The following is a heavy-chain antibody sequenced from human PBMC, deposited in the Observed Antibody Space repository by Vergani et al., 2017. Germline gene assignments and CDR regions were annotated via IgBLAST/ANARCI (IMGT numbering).Heavy chain of an antibody. CDR2: ISGSGGST. V-gene: IGHV3-23*04. Sequence: EVQLVESGGGLVQPGGSLRLSCAASGFTFSSYAMSWVRQAPGKGLEWVSAISGSGGSTSYAYSVKGRFTISRYNSKNTLYLQMNSLRAEDTAVDFCAKEPLPLEGIAVAPTVFDYWGQGTLVTVSS. CDR1: GFTFSSYA. J-gene: IGHJ4*02. D-gene: IGHD6-19*01. CDR3: AKEPLPLEGIAVAPTVFDY.